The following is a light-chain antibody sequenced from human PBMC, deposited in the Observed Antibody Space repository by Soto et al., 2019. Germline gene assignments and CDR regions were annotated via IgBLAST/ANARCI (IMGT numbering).Light chain of an antibody. V-gene: IGLV2-14*01. CDR1: SSDVGGYNY. CDR2: DVS. CDR3: SSYTSSSTLV. J-gene: IGLJ1*01. Sequence: QSVLNQPASVSGSPGQSITISCTGNSSDVGGYNYVSWYQQHPGKAPKLMIYDVSNRPSGVSNRFSGSKSGNTASLTISGLQAEDEADYYCSSYTSSSTLVFGTGSKVTVL.